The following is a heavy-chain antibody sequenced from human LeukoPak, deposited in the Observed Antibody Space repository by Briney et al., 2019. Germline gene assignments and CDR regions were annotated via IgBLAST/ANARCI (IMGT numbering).Heavy chain of an antibody. J-gene: IGHJ4*02. D-gene: IGHD3-22*01. CDR1: GGSISSYY. CDR3: ARELGYYDSSGPALGY. Sequence: PSETLSLTCTVSGGSISSYYWSWIRQPPGKGLEWIGYIYYSGSTNYNPSLKSRVTISVDTSKNQFSLKLSSVTAADTAVYYCARELGYYDSSGPALGYWGQGTLVTVSS. CDR2: IYYSGST. V-gene: IGHV4-59*01.